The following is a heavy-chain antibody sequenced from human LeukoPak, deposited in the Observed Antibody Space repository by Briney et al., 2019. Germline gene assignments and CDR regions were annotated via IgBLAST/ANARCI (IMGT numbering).Heavy chain of an antibody. Sequence: SETLSLTCTVSGGSISSYYWSWIRQPPGKGLEWIGYIYYSGSTNYNPSLKSRITISVDTSKNQFSLKLGSVTAADTAVYYCARGLGGYCSSTSCYELDYWGQGTLVTVSS. CDR3: ARGLGGYCSSTSCYELDY. CDR1: GGSISSYY. V-gene: IGHV4-59*01. J-gene: IGHJ4*02. CDR2: IYYSGST. D-gene: IGHD2-2*03.